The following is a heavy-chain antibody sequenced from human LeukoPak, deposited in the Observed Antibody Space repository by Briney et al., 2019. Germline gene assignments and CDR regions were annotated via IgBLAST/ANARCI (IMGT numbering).Heavy chain of an antibody. J-gene: IGHJ5*02. D-gene: IGHD5-12*01. Sequence: SETLSLTCTVSGGSISSYYWSWLRQPPGKGLEWIGYIYYSGSTNYNPSLKSRVTISVDTSKNQFSLKLSSVTAADTAVYYCARDPGLPYRGYSGYGEFDPWGQGTLVTVSS. CDR2: IYYSGST. CDR1: GGSISSYY. V-gene: IGHV4-59*01. CDR3: ARDPGLPYRGYSGYGEFDP.